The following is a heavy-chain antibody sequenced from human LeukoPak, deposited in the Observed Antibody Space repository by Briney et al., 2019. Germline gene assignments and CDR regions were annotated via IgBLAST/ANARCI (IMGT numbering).Heavy chain of an antibody. J-gene: IGHJ4*02. V-gene: IGHV3-7*01. D-gene: IGHD3-9*01. Sequence: GGSLRLSCEVSGLTFSSYWMSWVRQAPGKGLEWVANINEDGSAKYYVDSVKGRFTISRDNSKKSLYLQLNSLRVGDTAVYFCARDPGCHDGSGGCYLDFWGQGTLVTVSS. CDR2: INEDGSAK. CDR1: GLTFSSYW. CDR3: ARDPGCHDGSGGCYLDF.